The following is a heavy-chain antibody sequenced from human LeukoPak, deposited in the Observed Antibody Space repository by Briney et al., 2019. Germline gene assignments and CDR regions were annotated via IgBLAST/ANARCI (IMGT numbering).Heavy chain of an antibody. V-gene: IGHV3-33*01. D-gene: IGHD3-22*01. Sequence: GRSLRLSCAASGFTFSSYGMHWVRQAPGKGLEWVAVIWYDGSNKYYADSVKGRFTISRDNSKNTLYLQMNSLRAEDTAVYYCARGPFYDSSGYFDYWGQGTLVTVSS. J-gene: IGHJ4*02. CDR2: IWYDGSNK. CDR1: GFTFSSYG. CDR3: ARGPFYDSSGYFDY.